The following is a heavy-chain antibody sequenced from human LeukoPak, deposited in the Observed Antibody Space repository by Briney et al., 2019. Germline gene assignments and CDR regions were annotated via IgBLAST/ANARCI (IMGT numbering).Heavy chain of an antibody. D-gene: IGHD3-3*01. CDR3: ASVLRYLEWLN. CDR2: IMQDGSEK. V-gene: IGHV3-7*01. Sequence: GGSLRLSCAASGFTFSNYWMTWVRQAPGKGVEWVANIMQDGSEKYYVDSVRGRFTISRDSAKNSLYLQMNSLRAEDTAVYYCASVLRYLEWLNWGQGTMVTVSS. CDR1: GFTFSNYW. J-gene: IGHJ3*01.